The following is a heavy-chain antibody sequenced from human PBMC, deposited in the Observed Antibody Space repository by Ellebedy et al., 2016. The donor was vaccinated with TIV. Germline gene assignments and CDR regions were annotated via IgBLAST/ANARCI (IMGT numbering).Heavy chain of an antibody. CDR1: GYTFTSYG. CDR2: ISAYNGNT. CDR3: ARDGLIAVAGTSGGWFDP. V-gene: IGHV1-18*01. J-gene: IGHJ5*02. Sequence: ASVKVSCXASGYTFTSYGISWVRKAPGQGLEWMGWISAYNGNTNYAQKLQGRVTMTTDTSTSTAYMELRSLRSDDTAVYYCARDGLIAVAGTSGGWFDPWGQGTLVTVSS. D-gene: IGHD6-19*01.